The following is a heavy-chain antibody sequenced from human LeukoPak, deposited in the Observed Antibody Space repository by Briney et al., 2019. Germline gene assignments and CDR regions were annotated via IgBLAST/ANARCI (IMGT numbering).Heavy chain of an antibody. J-gene: IGHJ4*02. D-gene: IGHD3-10*01. CDR3: ARDSDGGNLDS. CDR2: IYSDAGT. Sequence: PGGSLRLSCAVSGFSVSNYYMSWVRQAPGKGLAWVSLIYSDAGTSCADSVRGRFTISRDNSKNTLFLQMNTLRAEDTAVYYCARDSDGGNLDSWGQGTLVTVSS. CDR1: GFSVSNYY. V-gene: IGHV3-53*01.